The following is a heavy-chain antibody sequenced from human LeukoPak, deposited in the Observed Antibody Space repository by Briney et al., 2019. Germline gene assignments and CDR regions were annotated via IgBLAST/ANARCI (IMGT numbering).Heavy chain of an antibody. Sequence: SVKVSCKASGYTFTGYYMHWVRQAPGQGLEWMGGIIPIFGTANYAQKFQGRVTITADEFTSTAYMELSSLRSEDTAVYYCARLFTPRYCSTTSCYWKGWFDPWGQGTLVTVSS. CDR3: ARLFTPRYCSTTSCYWKGWFDP. V-gene: IGHV1-69*13. CDR1: GYTFTGYY. CDR2: IIPIFGTA. J-gene: IGHJ5*02. D-gene: IGHD2-2*01.